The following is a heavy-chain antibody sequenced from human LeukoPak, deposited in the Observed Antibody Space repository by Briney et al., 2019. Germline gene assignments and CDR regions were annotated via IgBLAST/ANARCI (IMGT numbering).Heavy chain of an antibody. CDR1: GSTFSSYA. CDR2: ISGSGDNT. V-gene: IGHV3-23*01. Sequence: GGSLRLSCAASGSTFSSYAMSWVRQVPGKGLEWVSVISGSGDNTYYADSVKGRFTISRDNSKNMLYLQMNSLRAEDTAVYYCARRYFDYWDQGTLVTVSS. J-gene: IGHJ4*02. CDR3: ARRYFDY. D-gene: IGHD2-15*01.